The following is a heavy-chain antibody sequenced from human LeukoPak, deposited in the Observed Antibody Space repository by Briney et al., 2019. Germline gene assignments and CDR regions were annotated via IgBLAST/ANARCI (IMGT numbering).Heavy chain of an antibody. J-gene: IGHJ3*02. CDR1: GYTFTGYY. CDR2: INPNSGGT. Sequence: ASVKVSCKASGYTFTGYYMHWVRQAPGQGLEWMGWINPNSGGTNYAQKFQGRVTMTRDTSISTAYMELSRLRSDDTAVYYCARARRAVAGPDAFDIWGQGTMVTVSS. V-gene: IGHV1-2*02. CDR3: ARARRAVAGPDAFDI. D-gene: IGHD6-19*01.